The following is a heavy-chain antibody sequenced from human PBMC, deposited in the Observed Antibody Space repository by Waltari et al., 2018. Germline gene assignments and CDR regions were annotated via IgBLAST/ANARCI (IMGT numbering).Heavy chain of an antibody. D-gene: IGHD3-3*01. CDR1: GGSISSGGYY. CDR3: GITIFGEYAFDI. Sequence: QVQLQESGPGLVKPSQTLSLTCTVSGGSISSGGYYWSWIRQPPGKGLEWIGYIYYSGSTYYNPSLKSRVTISVDTSKNQFSLKLSSVTAADTAVYYCGITIFGEYAFDIWGQGTMVTVSS. V-gene: IGHV4-31*03. CDR2: IYYSGST. J-gene: IGHJ3*02.